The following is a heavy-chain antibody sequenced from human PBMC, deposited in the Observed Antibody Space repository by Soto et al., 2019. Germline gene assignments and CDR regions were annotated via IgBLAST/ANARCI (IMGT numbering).Heavy chain of an antibody. J-gene: IGHJ5*02. D-gene: IGHD2-2*01. CDR1: GYTFTSYG. CDR2: ISAYNGNT. CDR3: ARARTSDDPNNWFDP. V-gene: IGHV1-18*01. Sequence: ASVKVSCKASGYTFTSYGISWVRQAPGQGLEWMGWISAYNGNTNYAQKLQGRVTMTTDTSTSTAYMELRSLRSDDTAVYYCARARTSDDPNNWFDPWGQGTLVTVSS.